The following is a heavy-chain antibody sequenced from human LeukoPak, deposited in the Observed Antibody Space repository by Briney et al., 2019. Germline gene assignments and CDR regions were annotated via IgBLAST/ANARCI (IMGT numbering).Heavy chain of an antibody. V-gene: IGHV3-23*01. CDR1: GFTFSSYA. CDR3: ARLSSWVFEI. CDR2: ISGSGGST. Sequence: GGSLRLSCAASGFTFSSYAMSWVRQAPGKGLEWVSAISGSGGSTYYADSVKGRFTISRDNSKNTLYLQMNSLRAEDAAVYFCARLSSWVFEIWGQGTMVTVSS. D-gene: IGHD2-21*02. J-gene: IGHJ3*02.